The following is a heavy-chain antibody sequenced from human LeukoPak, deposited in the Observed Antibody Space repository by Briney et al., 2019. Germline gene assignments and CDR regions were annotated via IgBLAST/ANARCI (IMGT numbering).Heavy chain of an antibody. CDR2: IDYTGST. J-gene: IGHJ4*02. CDR1: GDSISSSDYC. D-gene: IGHD3-10*01. V-gene: IGHV4-39*07. Sequence: SETLSLTCTVSGDSISSSDYCWGWIRQPPGKGLEWIGNIDYTGSTYYNPSLKSRVTISLDMSKNQFSLKVYSVTAADTAVYYCASPSTMVRGVQTYFDYWGQGTLVTVSS. CDR3: ASPSTMVRGVQTYFDY.